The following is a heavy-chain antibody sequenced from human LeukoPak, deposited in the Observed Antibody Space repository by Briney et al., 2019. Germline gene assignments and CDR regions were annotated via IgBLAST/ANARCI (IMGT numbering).Heavy chain of an antibody. D-gene: IGHD1-26*01. V-gene: IGHV1-8*02. CDR1: GYTFTSYD. CDR3: ARTGWESFDI. Sequence: ASVTVSCKASGYTFTSYDINWVRQAPGQGLEWMGWMNPKSGNTGYAQKFQGRVTMTRNTSISTAYMELSSLRSEDTAVYYCARTGWESFDIWGQGTMVTVSS. CDR2: MNPKSGNT. J-gene: IGHJ3*02.